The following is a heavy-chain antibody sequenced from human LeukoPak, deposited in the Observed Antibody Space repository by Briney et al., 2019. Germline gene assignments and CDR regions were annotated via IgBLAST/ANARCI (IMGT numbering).Heavy chain of an antibody. D-gene: IGHD6-13*01. V-gene: IGHV4-31*03. CDR2: IYYSGST. Sequence: PSETLSLTCTVSGGSISSGGYYWSWIRQHPGKGLEWIGYIYYSGSTYYNPSLKSRVTISVDTSKNQFSLKLSSVTAADTAVYYCAKSPTWQQHGGLDYWGQGTLVTVSS. J-gene: IGHJ4*02. CDR3: AKSPTWQQHGGLDY. CDR1: GGSISSGGYY.